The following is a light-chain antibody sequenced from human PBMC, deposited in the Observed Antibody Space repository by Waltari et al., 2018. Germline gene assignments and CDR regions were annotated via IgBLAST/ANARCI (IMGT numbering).Light chain of an antibody. CDR3: GSYTGSDAWV. Sequence: QSALTQPASVSGSPGQSIIISCTGTSNDIGGYDHVSWYQQHPGKAPELIIYDCSDRPSGVSKRFSGSRSANTASLAISGLLAEDEADYYCGSYTGSDAWVVGGGTKVTVL. V-gene: IGLV2-14*03. J-gene: IGLJ3*02. CDR2: DCS. CDR1: SNDIGGYDH.